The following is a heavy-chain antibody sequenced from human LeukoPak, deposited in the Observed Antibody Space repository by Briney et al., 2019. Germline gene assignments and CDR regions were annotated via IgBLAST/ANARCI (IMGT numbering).Heavy chain of an antibody. D-gene: IGHD4-11*01. J-gene: IGHJ4*02. CDR1: GFTFSTYG. CDR3: AKVWMTTVNYRDY. CDR2: ISGGGGST. V-gene: IGHV3-23*01. Sequence: GGSLRLSCAASGFTFSTYGMSWVRQAPGKGLEWVSAISGGGGSTYYADSVKGRFTISGDNSKNTLYLQMNSLRAEGTAVYYCAKVWMTTVNYRDYWGQGTLVTVSS.